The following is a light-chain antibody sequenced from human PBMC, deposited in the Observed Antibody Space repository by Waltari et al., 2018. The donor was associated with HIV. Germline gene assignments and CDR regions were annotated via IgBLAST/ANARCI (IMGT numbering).Light chain of an antibody. J-gene: IGKJ1*01. CDR1: ESVSTN. V-gene: IGKV3-15*01. Sequence: EIVMTQSPATLSVSPGVRVTLSCAASESVSTNLAWFQQKPGQSPRLLIYGASLRATGVPARFGASGAKTDFTFSISALQSEDVAVYYCQQYKSWPRTFGQGTKVEVK. CDR3: QQYKSWPRT. CDR2: GAS.